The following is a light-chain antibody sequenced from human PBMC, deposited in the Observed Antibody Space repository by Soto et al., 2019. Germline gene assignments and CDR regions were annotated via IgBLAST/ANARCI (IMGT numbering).Light chain of an antibody. Sequence: QSALTQPASVSGSPGQSITISCTGTSSDVGGYNYVSWYQQHPGKAPKLMIYEVSNRPSGGSNRFSGSKSDNTASLTISGLQAEDEADYYCSSHTSSSTLGVFGGGTKLTVL. CDR1: SSDVGGYNY. CDR2: EVS. V-gene: IGLV2-14*01. J-gene: IGLJ2*01. CDR3: SSHTSSSTLGV.